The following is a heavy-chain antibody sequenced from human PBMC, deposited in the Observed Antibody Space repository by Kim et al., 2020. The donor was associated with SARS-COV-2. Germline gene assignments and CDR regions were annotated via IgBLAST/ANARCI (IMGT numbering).Heavy chain of an antibody. V-gene: IGHV4-39*07. J-gene: IGHJ5*02. D-gene: IGHD3-22*01. CDR2: IYHTGTG. CDR1: GGSISSTSYY. Sequence: SETLSLTCNVSGGSISSTSYYWAWIRQSPGKGLEWIATIYHTGTGYFNPPLTSRVTISVDTSKNQFSLRLRSVTAADTAVYYCASLHDSSGSLASWGQGTLFTVST. CDR3: ASLHDSSGSLAS.